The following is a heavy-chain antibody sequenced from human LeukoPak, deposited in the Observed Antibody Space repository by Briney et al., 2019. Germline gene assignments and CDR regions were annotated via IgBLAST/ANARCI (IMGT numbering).Heavy chain of an antibody. V-gene: IGHV4-61*01. CDR1: GYSISSGYY. Sequence: SETLSLTCAVSGYSISSGYYWGWIRQPPGKGLEWIGYIYYSGSTNYNPSLKSRVTISVDTSKNQFSLKLSSVTAADTAVYYCARDPAAGLDYWGQGTLVTVSS. J-gene: IGHJ4*02. D-gene: IGHD6-13*01. CDR2: IYYSGST. CDR3: ARDPAAGLDY.